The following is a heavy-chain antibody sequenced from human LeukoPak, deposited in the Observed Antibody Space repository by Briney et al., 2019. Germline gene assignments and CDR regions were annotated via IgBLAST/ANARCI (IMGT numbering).Heavy chain of an antibody. CDR2: IGPGDGMI. Sequence: PGGSLRLSCAASGFTFSDYHMNWIRQAPGKGLEWVAYIGPGDGMIYLADSVKGRFTISRDNAENSLFLQMNSLTAEDTAVYYCATGRDITVAGPGGYFDYWGQGTLVTVSS. V-gene: IGHV3-11*01. J-gene: IGHJ4*02. CDR1: GFTFSDYH. D-gene: IGHD6-19*01. CDR3: ATGRDITVAGPGGYFDY.